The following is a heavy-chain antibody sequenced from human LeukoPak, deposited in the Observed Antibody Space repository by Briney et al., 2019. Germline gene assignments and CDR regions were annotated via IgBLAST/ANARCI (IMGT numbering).Heavy chain of an antibody. CDR2: ISAYNGNT. CDR3: ASPNWNYPPSYYYYMDV. CDR1: GYTFTSYG. Sequence: ASVKVSCKASGYTFTSYGISWVRQAPGQGLEWMGWISAYNGNTNYAQKLQGRVTMTTDTSTSTAYMELSSLRSEDTAVYYCASPNWNYPPSYYYYMDVWGKGTTVTVSS. J-gene: IGHJ6*03. D-gene: IGHD1-7*01. V-gene: IGHV1-18*01.